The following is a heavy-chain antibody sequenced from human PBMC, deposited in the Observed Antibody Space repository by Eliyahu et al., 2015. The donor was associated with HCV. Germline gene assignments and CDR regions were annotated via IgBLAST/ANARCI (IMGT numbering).Heavy chain of an antibody. CDR3: AKDMNFQDNSGYYTFDY. D-gene: IGHD3-22*01. CDR1: GFTFDDYD. CDR2: IGWDGTRI. Sequence: EVQLVESGGGVVLPGGSLRLSCAASGFTFDDYDMHWVRQVPGKGLEWISLIGWDGTRIKYSDSVKGRFTISRDNSKKSLYLQMNSLRPEDIAFYYCAKDMNFQDNSGYYTFDYWGRGTLVTVSS. V-gene: IGHV3-43*02. J-gene: IGHJ4*02.